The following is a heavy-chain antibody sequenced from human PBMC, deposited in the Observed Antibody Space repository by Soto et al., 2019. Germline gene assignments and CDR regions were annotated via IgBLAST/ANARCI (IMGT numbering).Heavy chain of an antibody. J-gene: IGHJ4*02. V-gene: IGHV4-30-4*01. CDR3: AREGRGAAVASFDY. CDR2: IYYSGST. D-gene: IGHD6-19*01. CDR1: GGSIISCDYY. Sequence: TLSLTCTVSGGSIISCDYYWSLIRQPPGKGLEWIGYIYYSGSTYYNPSLKSRVTISVDTSKNQFSLKLSSVTAADTAVYYCAREGRGAAVASFDYWGQGTLVTVSS.